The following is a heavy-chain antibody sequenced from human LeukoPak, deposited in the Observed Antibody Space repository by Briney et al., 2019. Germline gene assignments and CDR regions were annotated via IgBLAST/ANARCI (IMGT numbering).Heavy chain of an antibody. J-gene: IGHJ5*02. V-gene: IGHV1-2*06. CDR2: INPNSGGT. CDR1: GYTFTGYY. Sequence: ASVKVSCKASGYTFTGYYMHWVRQAPGQGREWMGRINPNSGGTNYAQKFQGRVTMTRDTSISTAYMELSRLRSDDTAVYYCARPRITMVRGADINWFDPWGQGTLVTVSS. CDR3: ARPRITMVRGADINWFDP. D-gene: IGHD3-10*01.